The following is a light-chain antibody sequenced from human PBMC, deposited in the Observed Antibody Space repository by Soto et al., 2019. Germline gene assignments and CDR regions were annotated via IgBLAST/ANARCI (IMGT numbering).Light chain of an antibody. V-gene: IGKV3-20*01. CDR2: GAS. Sequence: PGERATLSCRASQSVSSSYLAWYQQKPGQAPRLLIYGASSRATGIPDRFSVSGSGTDFTLTISRLEPEDFAVYYCHHYGTSALFDAGTNVDIK. CDR1: QSVSSSY. CDR3: HHYGTSAL. J-gene: IGKJ3*01.